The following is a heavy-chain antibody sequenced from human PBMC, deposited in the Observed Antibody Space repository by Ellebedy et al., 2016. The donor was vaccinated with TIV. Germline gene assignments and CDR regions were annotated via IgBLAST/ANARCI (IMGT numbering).Heavy chain of an antibody. Sequence: GESLKISCEVSGFTVSSTYMSWVRQAPGKGLEWVAHTTQSGGTNYADSVKGRFTMSRDTSKNTLHLQMNSLRVDDTAVYYCARETFNDVDLIVWGVLDIWGQGTMVTVSS. D-gene: IGHD3-22*01. CDR1: GFTVSSTY. J-gene: IGHJ3*02. CDR3: ARETFNDVDLIVWGVLDI. CDR2: TTQSGGT. V-gene: IGHV3-66*01.